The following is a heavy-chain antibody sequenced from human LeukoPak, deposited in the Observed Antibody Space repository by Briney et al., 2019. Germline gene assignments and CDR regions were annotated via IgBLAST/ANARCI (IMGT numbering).Heavy chain of an antibody. CDR1: GGTFSSYA. J-gene: IGHJ6*03. CDR2: INPNSGGT. V-gene: IGHV1-2*02. CDR3: ARQDPGDYYYYYMDV. Sequence: ASVKVSCKASGGTFSSYAISWVRQAPGQGLEWMGWINPNSGGTNYAQKFQGRVTMTRDTSISTAYMELSRLRSDDTAVYYCARQDPGDYYYYYMDVWGKGTTVTVSS. D-gene: IGHD2-15*01.